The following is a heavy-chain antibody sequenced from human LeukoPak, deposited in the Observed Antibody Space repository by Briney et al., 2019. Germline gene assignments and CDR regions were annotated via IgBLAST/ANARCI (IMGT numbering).Heavy chain of an antibody. CDR1: GFTFSSYA. V-gene: IGHV3-7*01. CDR3: ARGVVYPAWSGPHWSDY. Sequence: GGSLRLSCAASGFTFSSYAMGWVRQAPGKGPEWVAHIKQDASQEYHVDSVKGRFTISRDNAKNSLYLQMNSLRAEDTAVYYCARGVVYPAWSGPHWSDYWGQGALVTVSS. D-gene: IGHD3-3*01. J-gene: IGHJ4*02. CDR2: IKQDASQE.